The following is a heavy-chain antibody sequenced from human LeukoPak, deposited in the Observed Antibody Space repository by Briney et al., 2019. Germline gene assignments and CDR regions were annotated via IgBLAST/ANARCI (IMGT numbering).Heavy chain of an antibody. CDR1: GVTFSTYA. CDR2: ICRSGIHM. D-gene: IGHD2-8*02. Sequence: PGGSLRHSCAVSGVTFSTYAINWVRQAPGRGLEWVSGICRSGIHMYYAESVKGRFTISRDNAKDSLYLQMNSLRAEERAVYYFARDGTGLSPDEYFQHWGQGTLVSVSS. CDR3: ARDGTGLSPDEYFQH. J-gene: IGHJ1*01. V-gene: IGHV3-21*01.